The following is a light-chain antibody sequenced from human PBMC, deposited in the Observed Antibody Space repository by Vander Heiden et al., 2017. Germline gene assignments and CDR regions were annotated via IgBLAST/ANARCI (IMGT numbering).Light chain of an antibody. Sequence: SALSPPASVSGSPGQSLTISCIGTRSDVGSYNLVSWYRHHPSKAPKLIIYEVTKRPSGFSNRFSGSKSGNTASLTISGLQAEDEADYYCCSYAGGNTWVFGGGTKLTVL. V-gene: IGLV2-23*02. CDR1: RSDVGSYNL. CDR3: CSYAGGNTWV. CDR2: EVT. J-gene: IGLJ3*02.